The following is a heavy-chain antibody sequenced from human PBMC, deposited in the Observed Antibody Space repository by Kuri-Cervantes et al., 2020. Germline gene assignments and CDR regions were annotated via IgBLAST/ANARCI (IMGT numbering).Heavy chain of an antibody. CDR1: GFSLDDYA. D-gene: IGHD6-13*01. CDR2: ISWDSGSI. CDR3: ARAGYSSSWKSGYNWFDP. J-gene: IGHJ5*02. Sequence: GGSLRLSCAASGFSLDDYAMHWVRQAPGKGLEWVSGISWDSGSIAYADSVKGRFTISRDNAKNSLYLQMNSLRAEDTAVYYCARAGYSSSWKSGYNWFDPWGQGTLVTVSS. V-gene: IGHV3-9*01.